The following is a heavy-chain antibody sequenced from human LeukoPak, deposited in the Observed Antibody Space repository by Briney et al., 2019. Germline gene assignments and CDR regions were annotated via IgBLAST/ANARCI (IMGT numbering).Heavy chain of an antibody. CDR2: IYTSGST. V-gene: IGHV4-4*07. Sequence: SQTLSLTCTVSGGSISSYYWSWIRQPAGKGLEWIGRIYTSGSTNYNPSLKSRVTMSVDTSKNQFSLKLSSVTAADTAVYYCARGLLGYCSSTSCRSDYFDYWGQGTLVTVSS. CDR3: ARGLLGYCSSTSCRSDYFDY. J-gene: IGHJ4*02. D-gene: IGHD2-2*01. CDR1: GGSISSYY.